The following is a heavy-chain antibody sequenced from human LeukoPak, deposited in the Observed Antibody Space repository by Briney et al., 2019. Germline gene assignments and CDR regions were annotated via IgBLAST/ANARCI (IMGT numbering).Heavy chain of an antibody. J-gene: IGHJ5*02. CDR2: IYTSGST. CDR3: PRVNSPESGVDWFDR. CDR1: GGSISSGSYY. D-gene: IGHD2-8*01. V-gene: IGHV4-61*02. Sequence: SETLALTCAVSGGSISSGSYYWSWIRQPTGKGLEWIGRIYTSGSTNYNPSHKSRVTISVDTSKHQFSLKVSSVTAADTAVYYCPRVNSPESGVDWFDRWGQGTMVSVCS.